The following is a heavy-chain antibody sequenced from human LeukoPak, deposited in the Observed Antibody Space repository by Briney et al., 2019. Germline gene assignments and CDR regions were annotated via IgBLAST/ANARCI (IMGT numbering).Heavy chain of an antibody. CDR3: ARGRGYSNYPDY. CDR1: RFTFSDYS. V-gene: IGHV3-11*04. J-gene: IGHJ4*02. Sequence: GGSLRLSCAASRFTFSDYSMTWIRQAPGKGLEWVSHISISGSIIYYADSVKGRFTISRDSAKNSLYLQINSLRAEDTAVYYCARGRGYSNYPDYWGQGTLVTVSS. CDR2: ISISGSII. D-gene: IGHD4-11*01.